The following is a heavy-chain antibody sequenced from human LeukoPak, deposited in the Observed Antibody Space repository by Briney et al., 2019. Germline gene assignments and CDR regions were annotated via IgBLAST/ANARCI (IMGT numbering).Heavy chain of an antibody. CDR2: ISSSGSTI. CDR1: GFTFSDYY. J-gene: IGHJ6*03. CDR3: ARDAAYYDFWSGYAYYYYYMDV. D-gene: IGHD3-3*01. Sequence: PGGSLRLSCAASGFTFSDYYMSRIRQAPGKGLEWVSYISSSGSTIYYADSVKGRFTISRDNAKNSLYLQMNSLRAEDTAVYYCARDAAYYDFWSGYAYYYYYMDVWGKGTTVTVSS. V-gene: IGHV3-11*01.